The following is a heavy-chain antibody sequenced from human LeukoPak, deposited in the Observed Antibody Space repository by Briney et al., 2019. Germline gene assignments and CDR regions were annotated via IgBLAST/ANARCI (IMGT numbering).Heavy chain of an antibody. CDR1: GDSISSGDYY. CDR2: ISSSGST. V-gene: IGHV4-61*02. Sequence: PSETLSLTCTVSGDSISSGDYYWSWIRQPAGKGLEWIGRISSSGSTNYNPSLKSRVTISVDTSKNQFSLKLSSVTAADTAVYYCARDPQGSGSYSGFGVWFDPWGQGTLVTVSS. J-gene: IGHJ5*02. CDR3: ARDPQGSGSYSGFGVWFDP. D-gene: IGHD1-26*01.